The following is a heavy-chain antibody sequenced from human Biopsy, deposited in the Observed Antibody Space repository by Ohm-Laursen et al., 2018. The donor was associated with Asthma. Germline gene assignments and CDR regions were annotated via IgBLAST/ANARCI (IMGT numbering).Heavy chain of an antibody. D-gene: IGHD3-22*01. CDR1: YGSITSGGYY. J-gene: IGHJ4*02. CDR2: IYYSGST. Sequence: TLSLTCTDSYGSITSGGYYWTWIRQHPGKGLEWIGLIYYSGSTYYNPSLKSRVSISIDTSKNQFSLKLSSVTAADTAVYYCARAQDYYDSRGYYRSFDYWGQGTLVTVSS. CDR3: ARAQDYYDSRGYYRSFDY. V-gene: IGHV4-31*03.